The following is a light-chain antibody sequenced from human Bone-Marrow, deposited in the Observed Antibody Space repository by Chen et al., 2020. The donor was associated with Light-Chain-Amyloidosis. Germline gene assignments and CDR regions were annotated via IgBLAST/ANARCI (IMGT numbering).Light chain of an antibody. CDR3: QSYDSSNHGV. Sequence: NFMLTQPHSVSESPGKTVTISCTRSSGSIASNYVQWYQQRPGSAPTTVIYEDNQSPSGVHARFSGSIDSSSNSASLRISGLKTEDEADYYCQSYDSSNHGVFGGGTKLTVL. CDR1: SGSIASNY. V-gene: IGLV6-57*04. J-gene: IGLJ3*02. CDR2: EDN.